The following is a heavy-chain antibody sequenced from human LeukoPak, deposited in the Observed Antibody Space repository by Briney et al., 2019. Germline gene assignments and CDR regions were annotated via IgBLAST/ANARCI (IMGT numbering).Heavy chain of an antibody. Sequence: PGGSLRLSCAASGFTFSKSWKTWVRQAPGKGLEWVANIKPDGSETYYVDSVMGRFTISRDNAKNSVYLQMNSLRAEDTAVYYCARDRSISGVVTIDFWGQGTLVTVSS. CDR3: ARDRSISGVVTIDF. V-gene: IGHV3-7*01. J-gene: IGHJ4*02. D-gene: IGHD3-3*01. CDR1: GFTFSKSW. CDR2: IKPDGSET.